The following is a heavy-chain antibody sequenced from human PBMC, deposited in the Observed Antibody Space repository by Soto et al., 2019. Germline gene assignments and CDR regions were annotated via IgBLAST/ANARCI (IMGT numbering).Heavy chain of an antibody. CDR2: IYWDDDK. J-gene: IGHJ2*01. D-gene: IGHD6-13*01. Sequence: QITLKESGPTLVKPTQTLTLTCTFSGFSLSTSGVGVGWIRQPPGKALERLALIYWDDDKRYSPSLKSRLTITKDTSKNQVVLTMTNMDPVDTATYYCAHRPGSSWYWYFDLWGRGTLVTVSS. CDR1: GFSLSTSGVG. CDR3: AHRPGSSWYWYFDL. V-gene: IGHV2-5*02.